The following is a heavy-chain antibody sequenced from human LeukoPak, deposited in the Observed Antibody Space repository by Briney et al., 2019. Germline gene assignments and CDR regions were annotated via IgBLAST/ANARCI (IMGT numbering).Heavy chain of an antibody. CDR1: GFTFSSHW. V-gene: IGHV3-48*02. Sequence: GGSLGLSCAASGFTFSSHWMNWVRQAPGKGLEWVSYISSSGDNTIHADSVKGRFTISRDNAKNSLYLQMNSLRDEDTAVYYCVGPTCLRGGYCSTNPWGQGTLVTVSS. D-gene: IGHD2-2*01. CDR2: ISSSGDNT. J-gene: IGHJ5*02. CDR3: VGPTCLRGGYCSTNP.